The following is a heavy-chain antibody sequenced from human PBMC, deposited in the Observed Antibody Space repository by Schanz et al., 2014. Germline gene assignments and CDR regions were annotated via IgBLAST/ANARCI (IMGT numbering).Heavy chain of an antibody. J-gene: IGHJ4*02. D-gene: IGHD2-21*01. CDR2: FDPKKGEA. V-gene: IGHV1-24*01. Sequence: QVQLVQSAPEVKKPGASVKVSCKASGYTFTSYDINWVRQAPAKGLEWMGGFDPKKGEAIYAQKFQGRVTMTEDTSTGTAYMELRSLTSEDTAVYYCATGPHIVVAFDYWGQGTLVTVSS. CDR1: GYTFTSYD. CDR3: ATGPHIVVAFDY.